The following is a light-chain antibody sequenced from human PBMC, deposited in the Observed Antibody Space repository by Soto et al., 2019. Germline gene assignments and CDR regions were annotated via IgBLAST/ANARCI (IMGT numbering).Light chain of an antibody. CDR2: GAS. V-gene: IGKV3D-7*01. J-gene: IGKJ2*01. CDR1: QSVSSSY. Sequence: DIVMTQSPATLSLSPGDRATLSCRASQSVSSSYLSWYQQKPGQDPRLLIYGASTRATGIPARFSGSGSGTDFTLTISGLQPDDFAVYYCQQDYNGYTFDQGTKLEF. CDR3: QQDYNGYT.